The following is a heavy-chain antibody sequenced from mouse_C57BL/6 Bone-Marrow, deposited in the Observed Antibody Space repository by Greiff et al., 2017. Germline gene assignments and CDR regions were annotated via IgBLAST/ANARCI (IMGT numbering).Heavy chain of an antibody. CDR2: ISDGGSYT. Sequence: EVQGVESGGGLVKPGGSLKLSCAASGFTFSSYAMSWIRQTPEKRLEWVATISDGGSYTYYPDNVKGRFTISRDNTKNNLYLQISHLKSEDTAMYYCASLGGFAYWGQGTLVTVSA. D-gene: IGHD4-1*01. CDR3: ASLGGFAY. CDR1: GFTFSSYA. V-gene: IGHV5-4*01. J-gene: IGHJ3*01.